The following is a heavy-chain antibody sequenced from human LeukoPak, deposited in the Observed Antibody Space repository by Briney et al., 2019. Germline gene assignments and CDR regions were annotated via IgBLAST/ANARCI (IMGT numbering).Heavy chain of an antibody. D-gene: IGHD2-8*01. J-gene: IGHJ3*02. CDR1: GYTFTSYG. CDR2: ISAYNGNT. Sequence: GASVKVSCKASGYTFTSYGISWARQAPGQGLEWMGWISAYNGNTNYAQKLQGRVTMTTDTSTSTAYMELRSLRSDDTAVYYCARGQEGYCTNGVCYGHAFDIWGQGTMVTVSS. CDR3: ARGQEGYCTNGVCYGHAFDI. V-gene: IGHV1-18*01.